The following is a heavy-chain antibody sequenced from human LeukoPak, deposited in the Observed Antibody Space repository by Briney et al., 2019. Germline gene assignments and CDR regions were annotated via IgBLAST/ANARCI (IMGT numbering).Heavy chain of an antibody. D-gene: IGHD6-19*01. V-gene: IGHV3-7*03. CDR1: KFTFTNYW. J-gene: IGHJ3*02. CDR2: IKEDGSEK. CDR3: AREFNIAVAGIYTGFDI. Sequence: GGSLRLPCAASKFTFTNYWMSWVRQAPGKGLEWVANIKEDGSEKRYVGSVKGRFTISRDNAKNSLYLQMNSLRADDTAVYYCAREFNIAVAGIYTGFDIWGQGTMVTVSS.